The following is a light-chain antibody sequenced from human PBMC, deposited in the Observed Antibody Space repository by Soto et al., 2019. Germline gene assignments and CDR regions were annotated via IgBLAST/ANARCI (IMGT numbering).Light chain of an antibody. Sequence: DIQMTQSPSSLSASVEDRVTITCQASQDISNYLNWYQQKPGKAPKLLIYDASNLETGVPSRFSGSGSGTDFTFTISSLQPEDIATYYCQQYDNLPRLTFGGGTKVDIK. CDR3: QQYDNLPRLT. V-gene: IGKV1-33*01. J-gene: IGKJ4*01. CDR1: QDISNY. CDR2: DAS.